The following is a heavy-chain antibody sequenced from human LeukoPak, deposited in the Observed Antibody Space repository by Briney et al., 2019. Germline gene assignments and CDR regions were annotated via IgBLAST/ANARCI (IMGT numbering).Heavy chain of an antibody. Sequence: PGGSLRLSCAASGFTFSSYWMSWVRQAPGKGLEWVANIKQDGSEKYYVDSVKGRFTISRDNAKNSLYLQMNSLRAEDTAVYYCARESGGYDSGLLGGDDAFDIWGQGTMVTVSS. D-gene: IGHD5-12*01. J-gene: IGHJ3*02. V-gene: IGHV3-7*01. CDR2: IKQDGSEK. CDR3: ARESGGYDSGLLGGDDAFDI. CDR1: GFTFSSYW.